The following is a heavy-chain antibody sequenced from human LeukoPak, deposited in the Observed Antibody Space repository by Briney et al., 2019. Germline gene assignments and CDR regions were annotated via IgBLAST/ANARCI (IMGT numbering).Heavy chain of an antibody. CDR3: ARAFGVATTYYYYYYGMDV. CDR1: GGTFSSYA. Sequence: SVKASCKASGGTFSSYAISWVRQAPGQGLEWMGGIIPIFGTANYAQKFQGRVTITADESTSTAYMELSSLRSEDTAVYYCARAFGVATTYYYYYYGMDVWGQGTTVTVSS. V-gene: IGHV1-69*13. J-gene: IGHJ6*02. D-gene: IGHD3-3*01. CDR2: IIPIFGTA.